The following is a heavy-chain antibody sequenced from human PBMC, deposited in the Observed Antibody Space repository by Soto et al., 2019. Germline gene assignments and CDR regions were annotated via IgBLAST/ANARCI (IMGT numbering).Heavy chain of an antibody. V-gene: IGHV4-38-2*02. CDR1: GDSISSGSY. D-gene: IGHD6-19*01. Sequence: TLSLTCTVSGDSISSGSYWGWIRQPPGEGPEWIASIYHGGTTFYNPSLKSRISISVDTSKNQFSLRLTSVTAADTATYYCARVHVMVVAGSTFDYWGPGTLVTVSS. CDR2: IYHGGTT. CDR3: ARVHVMVVAGSTFDY. J-gene: IGHJ4*03.